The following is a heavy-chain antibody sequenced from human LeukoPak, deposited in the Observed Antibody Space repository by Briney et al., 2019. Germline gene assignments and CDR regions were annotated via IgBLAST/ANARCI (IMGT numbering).Heavy chain of an antibody. Sequence: GGSLRLSCAASGITISSNFMSWVRRAPVMGLEWVSGLHIGGNTEYVDSVRGRFIISRDNSRNMLFLQMNNLRPEDTAVYYCTRYDIQKGWFGPWGQGTLVTVSS. CDR3: TRYDIQKGWFGP. CDR1: GITISSNF. V-gene: IGHV3-53*01. J-gene: IGHJ5*02. CDR2: LHIGGNT. D-gene: IGHD1-1*01.